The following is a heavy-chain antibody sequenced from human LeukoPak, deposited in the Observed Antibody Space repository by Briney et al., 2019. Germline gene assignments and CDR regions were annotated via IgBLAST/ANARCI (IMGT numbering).Heavy chain of an antibody. CDR3: AREVAAVTMVRGVTGQTYYFDY. V-gene: IGHV3-66*01. J-gene: IGHJ4*02. D-gene: IGHD3-10*01. CDR2: IYSGGST. Sequence: PGGSLRLSCAASGFTVSSNYMSWVRRAPGKGLEWVSVIYSGGSTYYADSVKGRFTISRDNSKNTLYLQMNSLRAEDTAVYYCAREVAAVTMVRGVTGQTYYFDYWGQGTLVTVSS. CDR1: GFTVSSNY.